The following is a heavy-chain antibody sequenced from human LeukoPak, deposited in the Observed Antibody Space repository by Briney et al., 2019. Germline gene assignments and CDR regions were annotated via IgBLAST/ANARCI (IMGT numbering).Heavy chain of an antibody. J-gene: IGHJ4*02. D-gene: IGHD1-1*01. CDR1: GFSLSSYE. V-gene: IGHV3-48*03. CDR2: ISESGTTI. CDR3: GRQRYFDY. Sequence: GGSLRLSCVASGFSLSSYEMNWARQAPGKGLEWVSYISESGTTIYYADSVKGRFTISRDTAKNSLYLHMNSLRAEDTAVYYCGRQRYFDYWGQGTLVTVSS.